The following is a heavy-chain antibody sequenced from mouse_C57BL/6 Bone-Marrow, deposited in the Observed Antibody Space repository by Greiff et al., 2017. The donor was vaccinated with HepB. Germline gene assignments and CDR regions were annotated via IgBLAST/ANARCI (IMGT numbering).Heavy chain of an antibody. Sequence: VQLKESGGGLVKPGGSLKLSCAASGFTFSDYGMHWVRQAPEKGLEWVAYISSGSSTIYYADTVKGRFTITRDNAKNTLFLQMTSLRSEDTAMYYCARYYGSSYLAGFAYWGQGTLVTVSA. CDR1: GFTFSDYG. CDR3: ARYYGSSYLAGFAY. V-gene: IGHV5-17*01. D-gene: IGHD1-1*01. CDR2: ISSGSSTI. J-gene: IGHJ3*01.